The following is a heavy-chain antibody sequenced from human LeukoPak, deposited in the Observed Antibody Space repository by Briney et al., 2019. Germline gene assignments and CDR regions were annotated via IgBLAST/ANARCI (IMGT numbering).Heavy chain of an antibody. D-gene: IGHD5-24*01. J-gene: IGHJ4*02. CDR3: ARDAEGMAGRFYFDY. CDR1: GGSINNYF. V-gene: IGHV4-59*12. CDR2: IHYSGGT. Sequence: PSETLSLTCTVSGGSINNYFWSWIRQPPGKGLEWIGFIHYSGGTNYNPSLKSRIIISVDTSKNQFSLKLSSVTAADTAVYYCARDAEGMAGRFYFDYWGQGTLVTVSS.